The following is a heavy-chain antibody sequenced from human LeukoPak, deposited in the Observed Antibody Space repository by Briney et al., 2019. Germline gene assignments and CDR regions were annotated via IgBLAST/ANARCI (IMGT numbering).Heavy chain of an antibody. Sequence: ASVKVSCKASGYTFTSYGISWVRQAPGQGLEWMGWISAYNGNTNYARKLQGRVTMTTDTSTSTAYMELRSLRSDDTAVYYCARRTYDSSGYYLGVVFDPWGQGTLVTVSS. D-gene: IGHD3-22*01. CDR3: ARRTYDSSGYYLGVVFDP. CDR1: GYTFTSYG. CDR2: ISAYNGNT. J-gene: IGHJ5*02. V-gene: IGHV1-18*01.